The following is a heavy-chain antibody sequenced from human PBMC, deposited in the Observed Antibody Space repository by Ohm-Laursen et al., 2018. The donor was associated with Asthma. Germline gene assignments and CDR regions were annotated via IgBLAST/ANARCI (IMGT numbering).Heavy chain of an antibody. CDR2: IYSDGST. Sequence: SLRLSCSASGFTVSNTYMSWVRQAPGRGLEWVSIIYSDGSTYYADSVKGRFTISRGSSKNTLYLQMNSLRAEDTAVYYCVRDGGIAARHYFGMDVWGQGTTVTVSS. J-gene: IGHJ6*02. D-gene: IGHD6-6*01. CDR3: VRDGGIAARHYFGMDV. CDR1: GFTVSNTY. V-gene: IGHV3-53*01.